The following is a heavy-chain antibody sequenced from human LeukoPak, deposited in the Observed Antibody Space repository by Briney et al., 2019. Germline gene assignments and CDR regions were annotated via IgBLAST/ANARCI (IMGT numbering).Heavy chain of an antibody. CDR2: IDTRSTRI. D-gene: IGHD3-10*01. CDR1: GFTFSSYA. CDR3: AREDSYYYGSGSYPFDY. J-gene: IGHJ4*02. Sequence: GGSLRLSCAASGFTFSSYAMHWVRQAPGKWLEWLSYIDTRSTRIYYADSVKGRFTISRDDAKNSLYLQMNSLRAEDTAVYYCAREDSYYYGSGSYPFDYWGQGTLVTVSS. V-gene: IGHV3-48*04.